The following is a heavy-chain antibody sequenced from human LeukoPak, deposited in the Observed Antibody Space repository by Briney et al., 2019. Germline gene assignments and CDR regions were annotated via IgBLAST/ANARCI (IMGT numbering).Heavy chain of an antibody. D-gene: IGHD1-26*01. J-gene: IGHJ6*03. CDR3: ARDLRVGATKYYYYYMDV. CDR2: IYYSGST. CDR1: GDSISSYY. V-gene: IGHV4-59*01. Sequence: SETLSLTCTVSGDSISSYYWSWIRQPPGKGLEWIGYIYYSGSTNYNPSLKSRVTISVDTSKNQFSLKLSSVTAADTAVYYCARDLRVGATKYYYYYMDVWGKGTTVTVSS.